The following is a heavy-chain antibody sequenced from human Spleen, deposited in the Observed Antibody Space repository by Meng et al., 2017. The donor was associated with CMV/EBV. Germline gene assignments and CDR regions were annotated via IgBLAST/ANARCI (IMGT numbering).Heavy chain of an antibody. CDR2: VNPNSGKT. V-gene: IGHV1-8*01. CDR3: ARRRNWFDS. CDR1: GYPFTTYD. Sequence: KVSCKASGYPFTTYDIYWVRQATGQGPEWMGWVNPNSGKTGYAQKFQGRLIMSRNSSIDTAYMELSSLRSDDTAVYYCARRRNWFDSWGQGTLVTVSS. J-gene: IGHJ5*01.